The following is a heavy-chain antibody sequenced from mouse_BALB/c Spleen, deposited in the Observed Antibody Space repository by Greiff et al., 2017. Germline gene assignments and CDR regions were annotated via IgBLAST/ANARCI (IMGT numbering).Heavy chain of an antibody. CDR3: ARRGYGAPFAY. Sequence: EVKLVESGGGLVKPGGSLKLSCAASGFAFSSYDMSWVRQHPEKRLEWVAYISSGGGGTYSPDTVKGRFTISRDNAKNTLYLQMSSLKSEDTAMYYCARRGYGAPFAYWGQGTLVTVSA. D-gene: IGHD1-1*02. CDR1: GFAFSSYD. CDR2: ISSGGGGT. J-gene: IGHJ3*01. V-gene: IGHV5-12-1*01.